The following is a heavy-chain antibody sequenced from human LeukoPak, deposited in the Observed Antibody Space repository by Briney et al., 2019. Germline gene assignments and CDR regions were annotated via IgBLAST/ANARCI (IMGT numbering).Heavy chain of an antibody. Sequence: GGSLRLSCAASGFTFSSYSMNWVRQAPGKGLEWVSSISSSSSYIYYADSVKGRFTISRDNAKNSLYLQMNSLRAEDTAVYYCARDPTTYYDILTGSLADFDYWGRETLVTVSS. D-gene: IGHD3-9*01. J-gene: IGHJ4*02. V-gene: IGHV3-21*01. CDR2: ISSSSSYI. CDR3: ARDPTTYYDILTGSLADFDY. CDR1: GFTFSSYS.